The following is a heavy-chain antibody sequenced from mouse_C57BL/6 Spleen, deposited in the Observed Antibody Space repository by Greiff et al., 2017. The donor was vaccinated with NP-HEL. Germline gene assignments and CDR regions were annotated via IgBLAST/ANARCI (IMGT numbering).Heavy chain of an antibody. CDR2: IRLKSDNYAT. CDR3: TGHYGRGFAY. V-gene: IGHV6-3*01. J-gene: IGHJ3*01. D-gene: IGHD1-2*01. Sequence: EVKLVESGGGLVQPGGSMKLSCVASGFTFSNYWMNWVRQSPEKGLEWVAQIRLKSDNYATHYAESVKGRFTISRDDSKSSVYLQMNNLRAEDTVIYYCTGHYGRGFAYWGQGTLVTVSA. CDR1: GFTFSNYW.